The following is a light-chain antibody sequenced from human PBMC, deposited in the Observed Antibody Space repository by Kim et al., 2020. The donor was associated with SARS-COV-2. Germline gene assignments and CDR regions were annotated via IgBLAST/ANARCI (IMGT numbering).Light chain of an antibody. CDR2: LNSDGSH. Sequence: QLVLTQSPSASASLGASVKLTCTLSSGHSRYAVTWHQQQPGKGPRYLMKLNSDGSHSKGGGIPDRFSGSSSGTARYLTISSLVSEDEADYYCQTWVTGFQVFGGGTQLTVL. J-gene: IGLJ2*01. V-gene: IGLV4-69*02. CDR3: QTWVTGFQV. CDR1: SGHSRYA.